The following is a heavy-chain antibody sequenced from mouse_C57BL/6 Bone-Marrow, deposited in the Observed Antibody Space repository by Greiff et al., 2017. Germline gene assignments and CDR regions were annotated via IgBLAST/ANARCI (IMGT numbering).Heavy chain of an antibody. J-gene: IGHJ1*03. CDR1: GFSLTSYG. D-gene: IGHD2-10*01. V-gene: IGHV2-5*01. CDR3: AKTFYGNYWYFDV. CDR2: IWRGGST. Sequence: QVQLQQSGPGLVQPSQSLSITCTVSGFSLTSYGVHWVRQSPGKGLEWLGVIWRGGSTDSNAAFMSRLSITKDNSTSQVFFKMNSLQADDTAIYYCAKTFYGNYWYFDVWGTGTTVTVSS.